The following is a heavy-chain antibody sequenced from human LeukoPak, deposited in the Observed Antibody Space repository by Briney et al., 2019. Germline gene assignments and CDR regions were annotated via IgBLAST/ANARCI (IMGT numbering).Heavy chain of an antibody. CDR3: VRGQLLRPITIFGVVITTGGYYFDY. J-gene: IGHJ4*02. V-gene: IGHV1-8*01. CDR2: MNPNSGNT. CDR1: GYTLTSYG. Sequence: GASAKVSCKASGYTLTSYGINWMRQATGQGLEWMGWMNPNSGNTGYAQKFQGRVTMTRNTSISTAYMELSSLRSEDTAVYYCVRGQLLRPITIFGVVITTGGYYFDYWGQGTLVTVSS. D-gene: IGHD3-3*01.